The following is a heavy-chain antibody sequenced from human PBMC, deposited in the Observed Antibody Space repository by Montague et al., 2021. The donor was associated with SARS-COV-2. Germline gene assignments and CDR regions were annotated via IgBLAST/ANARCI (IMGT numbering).Heavy chain of an antibody. V-gene: IGHV4-59*01. D-gene: IGHD3-10*01. CDR1: GDPISDYY. J-gene: IGHJ6*02. CDR2: IFRSGAT. CDR3: ARTPRGSRYFYGVDV. Sequence: SETLSLTCTVSGDPISDYYWSWIRQPPGMGLEWIGYIFRSGATNYNPPLKSRVIISLDTSKSQFSLRLSSVTAADTAIYYCARTPRGSRYFYGVDVWGQGTTVTVSS.